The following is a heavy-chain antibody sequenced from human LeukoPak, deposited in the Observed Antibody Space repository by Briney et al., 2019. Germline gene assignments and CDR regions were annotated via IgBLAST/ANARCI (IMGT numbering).Heavy chain of an antibody. D-gene: IGHD3-10*01. CDR1: GFTFDDYA. Sequence: GRSLRLSCAASGFTFDDYAMHWVRQAPGKGLEWVSGISWNSGSIGYADSVKGRFTISRDNAKNSLYLQMNSLRAEDTALYCAKDWGSGVDYYYGMDVWGQGTTVTVSS. V-gene: IGHV3-9*01. J-gene: IGHJ6*02. CDR3: AKDWGSGVDYYYGMDV. CDR2: ISWNSGSI.